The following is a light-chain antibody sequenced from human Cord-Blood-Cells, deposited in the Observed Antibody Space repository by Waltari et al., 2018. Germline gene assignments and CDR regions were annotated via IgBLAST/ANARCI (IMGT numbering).Light chain of an antibody. Sequence: DIQMTQSPSTLPASVGDRVTITSRASQSIISWLAWYQQKPGKAPNLLIYDDSRLASGVPSRLSGSGAGTEFTLTISSLQPDDFAAYYCQQYNSYSWTFGQGTKVEIK. CDR3: QQYNSYSWT. CDR2: DDS. CDR1: QSIISW. J-gene: IGKJ1*01. V-gene: IGKV1-5*01.